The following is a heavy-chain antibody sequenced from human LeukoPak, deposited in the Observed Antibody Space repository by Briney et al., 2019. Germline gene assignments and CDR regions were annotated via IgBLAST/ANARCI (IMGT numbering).Heavy chain of an antibody. CDR3: ARDQGSTYYYDSSGYYGVDY. CDR1: GYTFTSYG. CDR2: ISAYNGHT. D-gene: IGHD3-22*01. Sequence: GASVKVSCKASGYTFTSYGISWVRQAPGQGLEWMGWISAYNGHTNYAQRLQGRVTMTTDTSTSTAYMELRSLRSDDTAVYYCARDQGSTYYYDSSGYYGVDYWGQGTLVTVSS. V-gene: IGHV1-18*01. J-gene: IGHJ4*02.